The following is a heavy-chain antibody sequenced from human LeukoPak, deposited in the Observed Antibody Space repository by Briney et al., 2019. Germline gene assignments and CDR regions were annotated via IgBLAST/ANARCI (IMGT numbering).Heavy chain of an antibody. J-gene: IGHJ5*02. Sequence: PSETLSLTCAVYGGSFSAYYWSWIRQPPGKGLEWIGEINHSGRPNHSPSLKSRVAISIDMSKNEFSLRLSSVTAADTAMYYCASLRYDSSAYDHPLPHHWGQGTQVTVSS. CDR3: ASLRYDSSAYDHPLPHH. V-gene: IGHV4-34*01. CDR1: GGSFSAYY. CDR2: INHSGRP. D-gene: IGHD3-22*01.